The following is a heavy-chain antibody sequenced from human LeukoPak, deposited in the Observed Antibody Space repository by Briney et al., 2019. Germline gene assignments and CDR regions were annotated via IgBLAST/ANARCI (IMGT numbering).Heavy chain of an antibody. D-gene: IGHD3-22*01. J-gene: IGHJ4*02. CDR2: LSSSSSYI. Sequence: SLRLSCAASGFTFSSYSMNWVRQAPGKGLEWASSLSSSSSYIYYADSVKGRFTISRDNAKNSLYLQMNSLRAEDTAVYYCARDGDPYYYDSSAKGYWGQGTLVTVSS. CDR1: GFTFSSYS. V-gene: IGHV3-21*01. CDR3: ARDGDPYYYDSSAKGY.